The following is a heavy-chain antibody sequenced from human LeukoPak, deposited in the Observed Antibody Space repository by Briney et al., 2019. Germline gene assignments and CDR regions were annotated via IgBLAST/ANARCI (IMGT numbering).Heavy chain of an antibody. CDR1: GFTFSSYG. D-gene: IGHD3-3*01. CDR2: IRYDGSNK. J-gene: IGHJ5*02. Sequence: GGSLRLSCAASGFTFSSYGMHWVRQAPGMGLEWVAFIRYDGSNKYYADSVKGRFTISRDNSKNTLYLQMNSLRAEDTAVYYCAKGLNDFWSGYFEPWGQGTLVTVSS. V-gene: IGHV3-30*02. CDR3: AKGLNDFWSGYFEP.